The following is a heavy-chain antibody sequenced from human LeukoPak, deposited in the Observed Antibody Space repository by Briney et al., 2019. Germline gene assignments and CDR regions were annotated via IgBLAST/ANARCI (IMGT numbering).Heavy chain of an antibody. CDR3: AREPKDSSGYSIDY. J-gene: IGHJ4*02. CDR1: GFTFSDYY. CDR2: ISSSGSTI. V-gene: IGHV3-11*04. Sequence: PGGSVRLSCAASGFTFSDYYMSWIRQAPGKGLEWVSYISSSGSTIYYADSVKGRFTISRDNAKNSLYLQMNSLRAEDTAVYYCAREPKDSSGYSIDYWGQGTLVTVSS. D-gene: IGHD3-22*01.